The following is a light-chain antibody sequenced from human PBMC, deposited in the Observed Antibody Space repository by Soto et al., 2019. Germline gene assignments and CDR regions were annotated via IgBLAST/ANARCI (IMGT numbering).Light chain of an antibody. J-gene: IGKJ5*01. CDR1: QSVSSY. CDR3: QQYGGSPRT. Sequence: LTQSPATLSLSPGERAALSCRASQSVSSYLAWYQQKPGQAPRLLIYDASTRATGIPARFSGSGSGTDFTLTIARLEPEDFAVYYCQQYGGSPRTFGQGTRLEIK. V-gene: IGKV3-20*01. CDR2: DAS.